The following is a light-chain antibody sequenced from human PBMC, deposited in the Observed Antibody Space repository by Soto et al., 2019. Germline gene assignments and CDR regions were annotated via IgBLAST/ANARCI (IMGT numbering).Light chain of an antibody. J-gene: IGLJ1*01. CDR2: DVT. V-gene: IGLV2-14*03. CDR1: RSDVGGYNY. Sequence: QSALTQPASVSGSPGQSITISCTGTRSDVGGYNYVYWHQHHPGKAPKLIIYDVTNRPSGVSDRFSGSKSGNTASLTISGLQAEDEADYYCCSYTSRSTDVFGPGTKLTVL. CDR3: CSYTSRSTDV.